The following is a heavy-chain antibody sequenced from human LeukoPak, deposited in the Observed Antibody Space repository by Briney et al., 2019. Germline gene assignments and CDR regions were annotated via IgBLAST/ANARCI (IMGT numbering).Heavy chain of an antibody. J-gene: IGHJ4*02. Sequence: GGSLRLSCAASAFTFNRYWMSWVRQAPGKGLQWVANIKQDGSEAHYVDSVKGRFTISRDNSKSTLFLQMNSLRAEDTAVYYCARDGGGGYNQIDFWGQGTLVTVSS. CDR2: IKQDGSEA. CDR3: ARDGGGGYNQIDF. CDR1: AFTFNRYW. V-gene: IGHV3-7*01. D-gene: IGHD5-24*01.